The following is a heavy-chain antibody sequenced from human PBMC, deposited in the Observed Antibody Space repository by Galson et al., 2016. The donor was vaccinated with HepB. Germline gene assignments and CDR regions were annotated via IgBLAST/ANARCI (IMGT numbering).Heavy chain of an antibody. V-gene: IGHV1-69*06. CDR2: ITPPFATS. J-gene: IGHJ6*02. D-gene: IGHD4-23*01. CDR1: GDTSNSDA. Sequence: SVKVSCKASGDTSNSDAINWVRQAPGQGFEWMGRITPPFATSTYAQTFQGRVTITADKSTTSYYMELTSLRSEDTAIYFCARDSDVGNHRWDYDFAMDVWGQGTTVTVSS. CDR3: ARDSDVGNHRWDYDFAMDV.